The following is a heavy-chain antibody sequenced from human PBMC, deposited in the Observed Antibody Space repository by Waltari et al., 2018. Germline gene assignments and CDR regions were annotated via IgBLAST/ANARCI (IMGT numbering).Heavy chain of an antibody. CDR1: GGTFSRSV. V-gene: IGHV1-69*01. Sequence: QVHLVQSGAEVKKPGTSVKVSCQASGGTFSRSVISWVRQAPGRGLEWMGGIISIFGAANYTQKFQDRISITADESTSTIYMELSSLTSEDTAVYYCARQFYSYTMDVWGQGTTVIVSS. CDR2: IISIFGAA. J-gene: IGHJ6*02. D-gene: IGHD2-21*01. CDR3: ARQFYSYTMDV.